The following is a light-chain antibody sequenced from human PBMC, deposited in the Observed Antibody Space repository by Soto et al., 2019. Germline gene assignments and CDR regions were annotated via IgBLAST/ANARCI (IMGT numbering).Light chain of an antibody. CDR3: SSYTTSFDVV. CDR2: EVR. J-gene: IGLJ2*01. CDR1: SSDVGTYNY. V-gene: IGLV2-14*01. Sequence: QSVLTQPASVSGSPGQSITISCTGTSSDVGTYNYVSWYQQLPGKAPKLMIYEVRHRPSGVSSRFSGSKSGNTASLTISGLQAEDEADYYCSSYTTSFDVVFGGGTKLTVL.